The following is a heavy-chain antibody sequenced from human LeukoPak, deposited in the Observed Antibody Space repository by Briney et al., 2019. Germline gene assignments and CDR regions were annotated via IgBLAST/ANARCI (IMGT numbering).Heavy chain of an antibody. J-gene: IGHJ3*02. CDR3: ASAPNWGSSSHAFDI. CDR1: GGPISRSSYY. D-gene: IGHD7-27*01. V-gene: IGHV4-39*07. Sequence: SETLSLTCTVSGGPISRSSYYWGWIRQPPGKGLEWIGCIFDSGSSYYNPSLKSRVTISVDTSKSQLSLKLSSVTAADTAEYFCASAPNWGSSSHAFDIWGQGTMVTVSS. CDR2: IFDSGSS.